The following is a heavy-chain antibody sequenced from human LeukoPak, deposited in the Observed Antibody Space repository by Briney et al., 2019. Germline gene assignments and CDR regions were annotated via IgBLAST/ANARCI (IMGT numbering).Heavy chain of an antibody. CDR1: GFDFSSNW. CDR2: IKGDGIST. Sequence: GGSLRLSCAASGFDFSSNWMHWVRHAPGQGLVWVSRIKGDGISTNYADSVKGRFTISRDIAKNTLYLRMNSLRAEDTGVYYCAKDHYWSIDYWGRGTLVTVSS. D-gene: IGHD3-3*01. V-gene: IGHV3-74*01. CDR3: AKDHYWSIDY. J-gene: IGHJ4*02.